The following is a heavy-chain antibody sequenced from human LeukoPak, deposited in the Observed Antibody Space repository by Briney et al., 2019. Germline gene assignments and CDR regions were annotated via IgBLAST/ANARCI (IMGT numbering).Heavy chain of an antibody. D-gene: IGHD3-9*01. V-gene: IGHV4-34*01. J-gene: IGHJ3*01. CDR1: GGSLDIYY. CDR3: ARVVRTAYSAHDAFDV. Sequence: PSETLSLTCAVYGGSLDIYYWMFVRQPPGKGLHWIGEITYRRSADYNPSLKSRASITIDTSKNQFSLMLSSVTAADTAVYYCARVVRTAYSAHDAFDVWGQGTMVTVSS. CDR2: ITYRRSA.